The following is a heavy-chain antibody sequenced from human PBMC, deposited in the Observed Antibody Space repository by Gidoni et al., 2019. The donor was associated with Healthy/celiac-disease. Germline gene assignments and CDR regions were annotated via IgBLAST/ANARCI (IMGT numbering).Heavy chain of an antibody. CDR3: TRVEGYCSGGSCLYSNSILYFDY. CDR2: IRSKAYGGTT. V-gene: IGHV3-49*03. Sequence: EVQLVESGGGLVQPGRSLTLSCTASGFTFGDSAMSLFRQAPVKGRECVGFIRSKAYGGTTEYAASVKGRFTISRDDSKSIAYLQMNSLKTEDTAVYYCTRVEGYCSGGSCLYSNSILYFDYWGQGTLVTVSS. D-gene: IGHD2-15*01. CDR1: GFTFGDSA. J-gene: IGHJ4*02.